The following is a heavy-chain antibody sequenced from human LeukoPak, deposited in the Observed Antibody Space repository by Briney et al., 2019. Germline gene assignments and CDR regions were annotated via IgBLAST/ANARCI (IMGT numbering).Heavy chain of an antibody. J-gene: IGHJ6*03. Sequence: GGSLRLSCAASGFTFSSSAMSWVRQAPGKGLEWVSSISGSGSGGSTYYADSVKGRFTISRDNSKNTLYLQMNSLRAEDTAVYYCARGPYSSSWYADYYYYYMDVWGKGTTVTVSS. CDR1: GFTFSSSA. D-gene: IGHD6-13*01. V-gene: IGHV3-23*01. CDR3: ARGPYSSSWYADYYYYYMDV. CDR2: ISGSGSGGST.